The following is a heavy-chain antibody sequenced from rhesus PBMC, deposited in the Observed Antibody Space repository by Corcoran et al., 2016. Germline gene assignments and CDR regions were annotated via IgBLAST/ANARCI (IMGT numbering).Heavy chain of an antibody. J-gene: IGHJ4*01. CDR2: IGGSSVST. CDR1: GYSISSGYG. Sequence: QVQLQESGPGLVKPSETLSLTCAVSGYSISSGYGWSWIRQPPGKGLEWIGYIGGSSVSTNYHPSLKSRVTISKDTSKHQFSLKLSSVTAADTAVYYCAREWRGGSSCIDYWGQGVLVTVSS. V-gene: IGHV4-127*01. CDR3: AREWRGGSSCIDY. D-gene: IGHD4-29*01.